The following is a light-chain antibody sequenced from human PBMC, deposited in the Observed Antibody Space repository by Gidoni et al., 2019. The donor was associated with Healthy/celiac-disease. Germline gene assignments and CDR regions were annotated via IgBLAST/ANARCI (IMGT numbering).Light chain of an antibody. Sequence: QLVLTQSPSASASLGASVKLTCTLSSGHSSYAIAWHQQQPEKGPRYLMKLNSDGSHSKGDGIPDRFSGSSSGAERYLTISSLQSEDEADYYCQTWGTGPSWVFGGGTKLTVL. CDR2: LNSDGSH. CDR1: SGHSSYA. V-gene: IGLV4-69*01. J-gene: IGLJ3*02. CDR3: QTWGTGPSWV.